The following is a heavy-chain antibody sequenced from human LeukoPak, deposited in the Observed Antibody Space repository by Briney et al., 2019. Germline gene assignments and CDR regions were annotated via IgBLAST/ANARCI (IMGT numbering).Heavy chain of an antibody. CDR1: GGSISCYY. J-gene: IGHJ3*02. Sequence: SETLSLTCTVSGGSISCYYWSWIRQPPGKGLEWIGYIYYSGSTNYNPSLKSRVTISVDTSKNQFSLKLSSVTAADTAVYYCAREGSGGSCYSIAGVCPFDIWGQGTMVTVSS. CDR3: AREGSGGSCYSIAGVCPFDI. D-gene: IGHD2-15*01. V-gene: IGHV4-59*01. CDR2: IYYSGST.